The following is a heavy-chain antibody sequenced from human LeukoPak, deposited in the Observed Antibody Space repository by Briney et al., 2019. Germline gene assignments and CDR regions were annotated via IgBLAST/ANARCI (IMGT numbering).Heavy chain of an antibody. CDR1: GFTFSSYE. J-gene: IGHJ4*02. Sequence: GGSLRLSCAASGFTFSSYEVNWVRQAPGKGLEWVSYISSSGSTIYYADSVKGRFTISRDNAKNSLYLQMNSLRAEDTAVYYCAREGIAARPFDYWGQGTLVTVSS. V-gene: IGHV3-48*03. D-gene: IGHD6-6*01. CDR3: AREGIAARPFDY. CDR2: ISSSGSTI.